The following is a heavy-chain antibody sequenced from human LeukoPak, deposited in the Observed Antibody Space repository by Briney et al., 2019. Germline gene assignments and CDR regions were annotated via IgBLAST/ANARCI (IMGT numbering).Heavy chain of an antibody. V-gene: IGHV3-30*03. CDR2: ISYDGSNK. J-gene: IGHJ4*02. D-gene: IGHD3-9*01. CDR1: GFTFSSYG. Sequence: GGSLRLSCAASGFTFSSYGMHWVRQAPGKGLEWVAVISYDGSNKYYADSVKGRFTISRDNSKNTLYLQMNSLRAEDTAVYYCARAPQGDILTGYLDYWGQGTLVTVSS. CDR3: ARAPQGDILTGYLDY.